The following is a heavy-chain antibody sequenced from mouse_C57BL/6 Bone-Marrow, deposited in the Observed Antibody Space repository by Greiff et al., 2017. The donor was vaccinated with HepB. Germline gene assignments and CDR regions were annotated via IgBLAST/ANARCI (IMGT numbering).Heavy chain of an antibody. D-gene: IGHD1-1*01. V-gene: IGHV5-2*01. CDR3: ARHYYGSSFYWYVDV. CDR1: EYEFPSHD. Sequence: EVKLVESGGGLVQPGESLKLSCESNEYEFPSHDMSWVRKTPEKRLELVAAINSDGGSTYYPDTMERRFIISRENTKNTLYLQMSSLRSEDTALYYWARHYYGSSFYWYVDVWSTGTTVTVCS. CDR2: INSDGGST. J-gene: IGHJ1*03.